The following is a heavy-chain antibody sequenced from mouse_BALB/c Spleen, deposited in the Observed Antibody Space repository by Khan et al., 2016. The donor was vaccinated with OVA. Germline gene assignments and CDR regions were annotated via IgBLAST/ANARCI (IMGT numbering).Heavy chain of an antibody. CDR2: IAPGCGST. D-gene: IGHD1-1*01. CDR3: VREEYDGSTCYAIDY. CDR1: GYTFTSYW. Sequence: DLVKPGASVKLSCKASGYTFTSYWINWIKQRLGQGLEWIGRIAPGCGSTLSNQIFKGKATLTVDTSSSTAYIQLDCLSYEGSAGYICVREEYDGSTCYAIDYWGQGTSVTVSS. V-gene: IGHV1S41*01. J-gene: IGHJ4*01.